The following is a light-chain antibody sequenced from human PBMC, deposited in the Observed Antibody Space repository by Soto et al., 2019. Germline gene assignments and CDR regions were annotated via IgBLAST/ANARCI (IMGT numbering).Light chain of an antibody. CDR3: QSYDTRLRGSV. J-gene: IGLJ3*02. CDR1: SSNIGARYD. Sequence: QSVLTQPPSVSGSPGQRVTISCTGSSSNIGARYDVHWYQQLPGTAPKLLIFDDSIRPSGVPDRFSASTSGTSAFLAITGLQAEDEADYYCQSYDTRLRGSVFGGGTKLTVL. CDR2: DDS. V-gene: IGLV1-40*01.